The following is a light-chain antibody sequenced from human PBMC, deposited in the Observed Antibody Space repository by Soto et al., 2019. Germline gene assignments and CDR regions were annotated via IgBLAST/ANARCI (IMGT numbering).Light chain of an antibody. CDR3: QQYSTYSF. V-gene: IGKV1-5*03. CDR2: KAS. J-gene: IGKJ5*01. CDR1: QSVSGW. Sequence: DIQMTQSPSTLSASVGDRVTITCRASQSVSGWLAWYQQKPGKAPKLLIYKASSLESGVPSRFSGSGSGTEFTLTISSLQPDDFATYYCQQYSTYSFFGQGTRLEIK.